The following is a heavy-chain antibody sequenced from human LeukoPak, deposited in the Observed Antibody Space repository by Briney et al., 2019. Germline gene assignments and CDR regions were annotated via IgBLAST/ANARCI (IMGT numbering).Heavy chain of an antibody. Sequence: GGSLRLSCAASGFTFSSYAMSWVRQAPGKGLEWVSAISGSGGSTYYADSVKGRFTISRDNAKNSLYLQMNSLRDEDTAVYYCARAEVYCSGGSCDHYYYGMDVWGQGPTVTVS. CDR1: GFTFSSYA. V-gene: IGHV3-23*01. J-gene: IGHJ6*02. CDR2: ISGSGGST. CDR3: ARAEVYCSGGSCDHYYYGMDV. D-gene: IGHD2-15*01.